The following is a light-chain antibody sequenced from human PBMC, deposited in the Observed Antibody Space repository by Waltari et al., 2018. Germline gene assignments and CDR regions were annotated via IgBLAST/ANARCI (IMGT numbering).Light chain of an antibody. J-gene: IGKJ5*01. V-gene: IGKV3-15*01. CDR1: QSVRSS. CDR2: GAS. CDR3: QQYDNWPIT. Sequence: EIVMTQSPATLSVSPGERVTLSCRVSQSVRSSLAWYQQKPGQSPRLLIYGASTRATGSPARFSGSGSGTGFTLTISSLQSEDFALYFCQQYDNWPITFGQGTRLEIK.